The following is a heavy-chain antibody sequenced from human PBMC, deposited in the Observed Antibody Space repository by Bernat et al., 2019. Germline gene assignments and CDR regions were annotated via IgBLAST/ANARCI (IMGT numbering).Heavy chain of an antibody. D-gene: IGHD3-10*01. CDR2: IYSGGST. Sequence: EVQLVESGGGLIQPGGSLRLSCAASGFTVSSNYMSWVRQAPGKGLEWVSVIYSGGSTYYADSVKGRFTISRDNSKSTLYLQMNCLRAEDTAVYYCAREANPRGFGRGRYYYGMDVWGQGTTVTVSS. V-gene: IGHV3-53*01. CDR1: GFTVSSNY. CDR3: AREANPRGFGRGRYYYGMDV. J-gene: IGHJ6*02.